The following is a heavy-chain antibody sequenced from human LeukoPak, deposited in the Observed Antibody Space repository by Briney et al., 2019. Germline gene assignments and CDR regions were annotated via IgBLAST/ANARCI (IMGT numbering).Heavy chain of an antibody. D-gene: IGHD5-24*01. V-gene: IGHV4-59*01. CDR2: IYYSGST. J-gene: IGHJ4*02. CDR3: ARDRDGYNRFDY. Sequence: SETLSLTCTVSGGSMRSYYWSWIRQPPEKGLEWIGYIYYSGSTDYNPSLKSRVTISVDTSKNQFSLKLRSVTAADTALYYCARDRDGYNRFDYWGQGTLVTVSS. CDR1: GGSMRSYY.